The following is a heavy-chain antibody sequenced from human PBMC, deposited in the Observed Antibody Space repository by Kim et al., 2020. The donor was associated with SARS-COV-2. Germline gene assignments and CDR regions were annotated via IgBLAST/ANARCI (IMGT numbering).Heavy chain of an antibody. Sequence: GGSLRLSCAASGFTFSSYAMHWVRQAPGKGLEWVAVISYDGSNKYYADSVKGRFTISRDNSKNTLYLQMNSLRAEDTAVYYCARDGWFGAEQVPLDYWGQGTLVTVSS. CDR3: ARDGWFGAEQVPLDY. CDR2: ISYDGSNK. CDR1: GFTFSSYA. J-gene: IGHJ4*02. V-gene: IGHV3-30*04. D-gene: IGHD3-10*01.